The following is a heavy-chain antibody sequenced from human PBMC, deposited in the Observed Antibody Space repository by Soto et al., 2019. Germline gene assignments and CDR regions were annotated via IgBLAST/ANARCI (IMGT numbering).Heavy chain of an antibody. D-gene: IGHD2-8*01. V-gene: IGHV4-30-4*01. Sequence: QVHLQESGPGLVKPSQTLSLTCTVSGGSISSGDYSWSWIRQPPGKGLEWIGYILYSGTTNYNPSLESRLTISVDTSKNQFSLKLTSVTAADTAVYYCARNGALDYWGRGTLVTVSS. CDR1: GGSISSGDYS. CDR2: ILYSGTT. J-gene: IGHJ4*02. CDR3: ARNGALDY.